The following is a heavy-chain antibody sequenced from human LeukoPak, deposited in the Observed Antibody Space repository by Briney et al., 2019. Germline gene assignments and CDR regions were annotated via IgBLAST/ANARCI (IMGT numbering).Heavy chain of an antibody. CDR1: GFTFSSYA. J-gene: IGHJ5*02. D-gene: IGHD2-2*01. CDR2: ISYDGSNK. Sequence: PGGSLRLSCAASGFTFSSYAMHWVRQAPGKGLEWVAVISYDGSNKYYADSVKGRLTISRDNSKNTLYLQMNSLRAEDTAVYYCARDGSRSSSWFDPWGQGTLVTVSS. CDR3: ARDGSRSSSWFDP. V-gene: IGHV3-30*04.